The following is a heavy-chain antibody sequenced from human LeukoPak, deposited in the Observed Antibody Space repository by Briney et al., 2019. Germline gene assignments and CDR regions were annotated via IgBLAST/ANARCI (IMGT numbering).Heavy chain of an antibody. CDR3: TSYCGGDCSY. CDR2: IRSKANSYAT. D-gene: IGHD2-21*01. V-gene: IGHV3-73*01. Sequence: PGGSLKLSCAASGLTFSGSAMHWVRQASGKGLEWVGRIRSKANSYATAYAASVKGRFTISRDDSKNTAYLQMNSLKTEDTAVYYCTSYCGGDCSYWGQGTLVTVSS. J-gene: IGHJ4*02. CDR1: GLTFSGSA.